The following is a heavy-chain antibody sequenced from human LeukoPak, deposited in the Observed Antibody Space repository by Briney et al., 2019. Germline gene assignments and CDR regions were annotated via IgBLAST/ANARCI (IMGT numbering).Heavy chain of an antibody. Sequence: GSSLTLSCAASGFTFTSYGMHWVRQAPGKGLEWVAVMWYDGSKQYYADSVKGRFSISRDNSKSTLYLQMNSLRAEDTAVYYCAKDVSISVSSYFDYWGQGTLVTVSS. CDR1: GFTFTSYG. CDR3: AKDVSISVSSYFDY. V-gene: IGHV3-33*06. D-gene: IGHD5/OR15-5a*01. CDR2: MWYDGSKQ. J-gene: IGHJ4*02.